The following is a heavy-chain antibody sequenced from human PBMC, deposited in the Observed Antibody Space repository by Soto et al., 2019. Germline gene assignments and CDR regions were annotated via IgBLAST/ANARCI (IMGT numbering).Heavy chain of an antibody. CDR2: IYYSGST. D-gene: IGHD1-1*01. CDR1: GGSISSYY. J-gene: IGHJ6*02. CDR3: ARGAHEVQYYYYYYGMDV. Sequence: KPSETLSLTCTVSGGSISSYYWSWIRQPPGKGLEWIGYIYYSGSTNYNPSLKSRVTISVDTSKNQFSLKLSSVTAADTAVYYCARGAHEVQYYYYYYGMDVWGQGTTVTVSS. V-gene: IGHV4-59*01.